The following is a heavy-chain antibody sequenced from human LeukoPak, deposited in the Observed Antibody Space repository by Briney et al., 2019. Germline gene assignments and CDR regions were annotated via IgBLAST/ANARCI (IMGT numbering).Heavy chain of an antibody. J-gene: IGHJ4*02. CDR1: GGSISSSSCY. Sequence: TSETLSLTCIVSGGSISSSSCYWDWIRQPPGKGLEWIGSIYYSGSTYYNPSLKSRVTISADTSKNQFSLKLSSVTAADTAVYYCACDSSGYHYWGQGTLVTVSS. CDR3: ACDSSGYHY. V-gene: IGHV4-39*01. D-gene: IGHD3-22*01. CDR2: IYYSGST.